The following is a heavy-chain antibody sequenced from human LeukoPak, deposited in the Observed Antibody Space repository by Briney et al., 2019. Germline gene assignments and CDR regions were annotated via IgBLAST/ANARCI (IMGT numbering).Heavy chain of an antibody. V-gene: IGHV1-69*04. CDR2: IIPILGIA. J-gene: IGHJ4*02. CDR1: GGTFSSYT. D-gene: IGHD2-2*02. Sequence: ASVKVSCKASGGTFSSYTISWVRQAPGQGLEWVGRIIPILGIANYAQKFQGRVTITADKSTSTAYMELSSLRSEDTAVYYCAREGDIVVVPAATPTPRVFDYWGQGTLVTVSS. CDR3: AREGDIVVVPAATPTPRVFDY.